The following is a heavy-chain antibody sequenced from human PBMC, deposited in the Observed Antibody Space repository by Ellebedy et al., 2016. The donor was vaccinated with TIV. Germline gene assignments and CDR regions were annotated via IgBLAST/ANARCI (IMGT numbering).Heavy chain of an antibody. CDR3: ARSDSSGYEFDY. Sequence: KVSCKGSGYRFSDYWIGWVRQLPGKGLEWMGKIFPRDSETIYSPSFQGQVTISADQSVTTAHLQWNSLRASDTAMYYCARSDSSGYEFDYWGQGTLVTVSS. CDR2: IFPRDSET. CDR1: GYRFSDYW. D-gene: IGHD3-22*01. J-gene: IGHJ4*02. V-gene: IGHV5-51*01.